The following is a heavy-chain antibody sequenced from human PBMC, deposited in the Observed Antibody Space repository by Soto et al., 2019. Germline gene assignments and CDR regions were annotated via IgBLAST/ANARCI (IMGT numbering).Heavy chain of an antibody. J-gene: IGHJ6*02. V-gene: IGHV3-7*01. CDR2: IKQDGSEK. Sequence: EVQLVESGGGLVKPGGSLRLSCAASGFTFSSYSMNWVRQAPGKGLEWVANIKQDGSEKNYVDSLKGRFTISRDNAKNSLYLQMNSLRAEDTAVYYCARAKFVYYGMDVWGQGTTVTVSS. CDR3: ARAKFVYYGMDV. CDR1: GFTFSSYS. D-gene: IGHD3-16*01.